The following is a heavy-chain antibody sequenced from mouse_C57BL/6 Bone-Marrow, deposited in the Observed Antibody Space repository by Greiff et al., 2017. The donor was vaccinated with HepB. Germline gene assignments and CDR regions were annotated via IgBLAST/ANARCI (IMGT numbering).Heavy chain of an antibody. J-gene: IGHJ2*01. V-gene: IGHV1-55*01. CDR3: ARISTVVDDFDY. Sequence: VQLQQPGAELVKPGASVKMSCKASGYTFTSYWITWVKQRPGQGLEWIGDIYPGSGSTNYNEKFKSKATLTVDTSSSTAYMQLSSLTSEDSAVYYCARISTVVDDFDYWGQGTTLTVSS. D-gene: IGHD1-1*01. CDR2: IYPGSGST. CDR1: GYTFTSYW.